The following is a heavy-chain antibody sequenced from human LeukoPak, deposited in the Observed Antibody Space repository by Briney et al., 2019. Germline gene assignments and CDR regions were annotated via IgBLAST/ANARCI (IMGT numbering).Heavy chain of an antibody. V-gene: IGHV1-46*01. J-gene: IGHJ4*02. CDR2: INPSGGST. Sequence: ASVKVSCKASGYTFTSYYMHWVRQAPGQGLERMGIINPSGGSTSYAQKFQGRVTMTRDTSTSTVYMELSSLRSEDTAVYYCARDEGDYGCRNWGQGTLVTVSS. D-gene: IGHD4-17*01. CDR3: ARDEGDYGCRN. CDR1: GYTFTSYY.